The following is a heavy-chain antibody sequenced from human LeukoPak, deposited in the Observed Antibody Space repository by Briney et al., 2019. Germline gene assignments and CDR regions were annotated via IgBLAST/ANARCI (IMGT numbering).Heavy chain of an antibody. D-gene: IGHD3-3*01. CDR3: ARGIGAFDI. J-gene: IGHJ3*02. CDR2: IDTNTGNP. V-gene: IGHV7-4-1*02. CDR1: GYTFTSYY. Sequence: GASVKVSCKASGYTFTSYYMHWVRQAPGQGLEWMGWIDTNTGNPTYAQAFTGRFVFPLDTSVSTAFLQINSLKAEDTAVYYCARGIGAFDIWGQGTMVIVSS.